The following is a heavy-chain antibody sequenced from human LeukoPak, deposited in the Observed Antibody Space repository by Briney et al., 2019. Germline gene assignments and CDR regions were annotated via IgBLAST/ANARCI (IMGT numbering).Heavy chain of an antibody. D-gene: IGHD1-26*01. CDR1: EYTLTELS. CDR2: LDPEDGEI. CDR3: AADRGDYSGSYSTAFDT. J-gene: IGHJ3*02. Sequence: GASVKVSCKVSEYTLTELSMHWVRQAAGKGLEWLGGLDPEDGEIIYAQKFQGRVTMSDDTSTDTAYMELGSLRSDDTAVYYCAADRGDYSGSYSTAFDTWGQGTMVTVSS. V-gene: IGHV1-24*01.